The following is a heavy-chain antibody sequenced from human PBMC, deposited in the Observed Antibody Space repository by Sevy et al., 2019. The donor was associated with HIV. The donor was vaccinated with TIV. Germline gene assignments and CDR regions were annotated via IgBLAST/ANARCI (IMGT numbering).Heavy chain of an antibody. CDR1: EFIFDDYA. J-gene: IGHJ4*02. CDR3: AKYRGYSYSSIDF. D-gene: IGHD5-18*01. V-gene: IGHV3-9*01. CDR2: ISWNSGAI. Sequence: GGSLRLSCAASEFIFDDYAMHWVRQVPGRGLQWVSGISWNSGAIDYADSVKGRFTMSRDNAKNSLYLQMNNLRLEDTALYYCAKYRGYSYSSIDFWGQGTLVTVSS.